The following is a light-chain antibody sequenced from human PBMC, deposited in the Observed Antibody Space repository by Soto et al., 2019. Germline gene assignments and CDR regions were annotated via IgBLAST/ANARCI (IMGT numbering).Light chain of an antibody. V-gene: IGKV1-39*01. CDR3: QQSYSSPWT. CDR1: QSIGTY. J-gene: IGKJ1*01. CDR2: AAS. Sequence: DIQMTQSPSSLSASVGDRVTISCRASQSIGTYVSWYQQKPGRAPKLQIYAASNLQSGVPSRFSGSGSGTDFTLTIRSLQPEDFATYFCQQSYSSPWTFGQGTKVDI.